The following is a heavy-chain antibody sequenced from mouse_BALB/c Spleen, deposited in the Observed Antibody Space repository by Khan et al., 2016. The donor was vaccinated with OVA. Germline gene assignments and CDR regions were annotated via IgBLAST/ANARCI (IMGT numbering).Heavy chain of an antibody. D-gene: IGHD1-1*01. V-gene: IGHV3-2*02. Sequence: EVQLQESGPGLVKPSQSLSLTCTVTGYSITSGYAWNWIRQFPGNKLEWMGYISYSGVTSHTPSLKSRISITQDTSKNQFFLQLNSVTTEDTATYYCARGNYYGYYFDYWGQGTTLTVSS. J-gene: IGHJ2*01. CDR1: GYSITSGYA. CDR3: ARGNYYGYYFDY. CDR2: ISYSGVT.